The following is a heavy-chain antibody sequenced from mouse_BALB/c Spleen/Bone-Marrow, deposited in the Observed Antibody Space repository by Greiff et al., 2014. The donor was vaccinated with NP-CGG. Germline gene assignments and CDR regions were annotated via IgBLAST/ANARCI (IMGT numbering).Heavy chain of an antibody. CDR2: IDPANGNT. V-gene: IGHV14-3*02. Sequence: LMESGAELVKPGASVKLSCTASGFNIKDTYMHWVKQRPEQGLEWIGRIDPANGNTKYDPKSQGKATITADTSSNTAYLQLSSLTSEDTAVYYCARWEYYAMDYWGQGTSVTVSS. CDR3: ARWEYYAMDY. D-gene: IGHD4-1*01. CDR1: GFNIKDTY. J-gene: IGHJ4*01.